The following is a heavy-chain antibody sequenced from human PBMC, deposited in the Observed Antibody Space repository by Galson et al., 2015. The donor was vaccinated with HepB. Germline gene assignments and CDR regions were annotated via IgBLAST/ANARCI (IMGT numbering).Heavy chain of an antibody. D-gene: IGHD5-24*01. J-gene: IGHJ4*02. V-gene: IGHV3-23*01. CDR1: GFIFSSYA. CDR2: ISAGGGTT. Sequence: SLRLSCAASGFIFSSYAMTWVRQAPGKGLEWVSGISAGGGTTHYADSVKGRFTMSRDNSKNTLFLQMNSLRVEDMAIYYCAKYMSPGKWLQIDCWGQGALVTVSS. CDR3: AKYMSPGKWLQIDC.